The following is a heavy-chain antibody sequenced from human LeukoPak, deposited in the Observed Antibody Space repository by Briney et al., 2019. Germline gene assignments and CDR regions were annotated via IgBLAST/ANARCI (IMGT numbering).Heavy chain of an antibody. CDR1: GFAFSNYP. CDR3: ARDQSSQSADYYFDY. J-gene: IGHJ4*02. V-gene: IGHV3-30*04. D-gene: IGHD2-2*01. CDR2: ISYDGRDK. Sequence: GGSLRLSCAASGFAFSNYPMHWVRQAPAKGLEWVAVISYDGRDKHYADSVKGRFTISRDNSKNTLYLQMNSLGGEDTALYYCARDQSSQSADYYFDYWGQGTLVTVSS.